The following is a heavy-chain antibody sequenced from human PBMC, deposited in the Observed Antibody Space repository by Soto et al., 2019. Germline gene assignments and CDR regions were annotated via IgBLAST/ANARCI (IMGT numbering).Heavy chain of an antibody. CDR3: ARQVAATNDAFDI. Sequence: SETLSLTCTVSGDSISSGRYHWGWIRQPPGKGLEWIGSIYYTGSTYYNPSLKSRVTISVDTSKNQFSLKLSSVTAADTAVYYCARQVAATNDAFDIWGQGTMVTVSS. CDR1: GDSISSGRYH. J-gene: IGHJ3*02. CDR2: IYYTGST. D-gene: IGHD2-15*01. V-gene: IGHV4-39*01.